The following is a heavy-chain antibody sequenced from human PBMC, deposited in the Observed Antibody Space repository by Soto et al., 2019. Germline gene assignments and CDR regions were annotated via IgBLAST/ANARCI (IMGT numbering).Heavy chain of an antibody. D-gene: IGHD5-12*01. V-gene: IGHV4-59*08. CDR2: VYYNGST. CDR3: TRVVYSGYDTDVFDY. J-gene: IGHJ4*02. Sequence: QVILQESGPGLVNPSETLSLTCTVSGGILTSYYWSWIRQPPGKGLEWIGNVYYNGSTNYNPSLKSRITISADTSRIQFSQRAGSVTAADTAVYYCTRVVYSGYDTDVFDYWGQGTLVTVSS. CDR1: GGILTSYY.